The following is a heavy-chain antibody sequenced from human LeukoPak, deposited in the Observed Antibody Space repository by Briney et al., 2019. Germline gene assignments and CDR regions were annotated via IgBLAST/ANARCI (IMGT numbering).Heavy chain of an antibody. D-gene: IGHD1-26*01. CDR1: GFTFSSYG. J-gene: IGHJ4*02. CDR2: ISYDGSNK. V-gene: IGHV3-30*18. CDR3: AKSVVGATTFQDC. Sequence: GGSLRLSCAASGFTFSSYGMHWVRQAPGKGLEWVAVISYDGSNKYYADSVKGRFTISRDNSKNTLYLQMNSLRAEDTAVYYCAKSVVGATTFQDCWGQGTLVTVSS.